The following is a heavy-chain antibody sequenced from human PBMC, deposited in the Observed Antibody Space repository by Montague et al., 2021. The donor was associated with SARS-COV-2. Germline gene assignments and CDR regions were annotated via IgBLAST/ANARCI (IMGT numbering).Heavy chain of an antibody. V-gene: IGHV3-33*01. CDR2: IWYDGSNK. CDR3: ARDAIAVAPFDY. Sequence: CRRLSCAASGFPFSSYGMHWVRQAPGKGLEWVAVIWYDGSNKYYADSVKGRFTISRDNSKNTLYLQMNSLRAEDTAVYYCARDAIAVAPFDYWGQGTLVTVSS. CDR1: GFPFSSYG. D-gene: IGHD6-19*01. J-gene: IGHJ4*02.